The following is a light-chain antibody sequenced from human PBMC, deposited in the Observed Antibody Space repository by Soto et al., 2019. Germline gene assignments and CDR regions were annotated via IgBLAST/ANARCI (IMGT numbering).Light chain of an antibody. Sequence: DIQMTQSPPSLSASVGDRVTITCRASQGISNYLAWYQQKPGEAPKLLIYSASTLKSGVPSRFSGSGSGTEFTLTISSLQPEDGATYDCQRSTSAPLTFGPGTKVDI. CDR3: QRSTSAPLT. CDR1: QGISNY. V-gene: IGKV1-27*01. J-gene: IGKJ3*01. CDR2: SAS.